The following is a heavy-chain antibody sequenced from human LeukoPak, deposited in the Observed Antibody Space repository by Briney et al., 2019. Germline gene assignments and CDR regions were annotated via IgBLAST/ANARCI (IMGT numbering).Heavy chain of an antibody. Sequence: SDTLSLTCGVTGGSFSSHFWAWIRQSPAKGLEWIGEINESGDTDYNPSLNSRAKISTDTSRGHFSLTLTSVSAADTAIYYCARVVGIAVIPGATEDNYFDTWGQGTLVTVSS. J-gene: IGHJ4*02. CDR2: INESGDT. CDR1: GGSFSSHF. V-gene: IGHV4-34*01. CDR3: ARVVGIAVIPGATEDNYFDT. D-gene: IGHD2-2*01.